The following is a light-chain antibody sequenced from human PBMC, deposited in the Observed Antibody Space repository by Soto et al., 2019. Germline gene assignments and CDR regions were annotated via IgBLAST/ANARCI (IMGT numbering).Light chain of an antibody. J-gene: IGLJ3*02. CDR1: SSDVGGYNY. Sequence: QSALTQPASVSGSPGQSITISCTRTSSDVGGYNYVSWYQHHPGKAPKLMIYEVSNRPSGVSDRFSGSKSGNTAPLTISGLQAEDEADYYCSSYTSSSTWVFGGGTQLTVL. CDR3: SSYTSSSTWV. V-gene: IGLV2-14*01. CDR2: EVS.